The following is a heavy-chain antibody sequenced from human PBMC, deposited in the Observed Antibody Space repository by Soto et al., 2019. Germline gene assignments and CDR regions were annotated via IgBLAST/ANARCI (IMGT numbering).Heavy chain of an antibody. Sequence: PSETLSLTCTVSGGSISGGVHSWSWIRQPPGKGLEWIGHIFDSGSTYYNPSLKSRLTISVDTSKNQFSLRRSSVTAADTAVFYCAREIMPLTNDWYFDLWGRGTLVTVSS. CDR2: IFDSGST. V-gene: IGHV4-30-4*01. J-gene: IGHJ2*01. CDR1: GGSISGGVHS. D-gene: IGHD2-8*01. CDR3: AREIMPLTNDWYFDL.